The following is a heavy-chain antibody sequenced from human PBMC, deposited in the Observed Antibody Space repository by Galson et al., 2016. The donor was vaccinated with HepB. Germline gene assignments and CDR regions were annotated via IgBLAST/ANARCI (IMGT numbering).Heavy chain of an antibody. J-gene: IGHJ5*02. CDR1: GFTVSDNY. CDR3: ARDGNADSP. Sequence: SLRLSCAASGFTVSDNYMSWVRQAPGKGLEWVSRIYSGGETLYADSVKGRFTIPRYHSKNTLYLQMNSLRVEDTAVYYCARDGNADSPWGQGTLVTVSS. V-gene: IGHV3-53*01. D-gene: IGHD4-17*01. CDR2: IYSGGET.